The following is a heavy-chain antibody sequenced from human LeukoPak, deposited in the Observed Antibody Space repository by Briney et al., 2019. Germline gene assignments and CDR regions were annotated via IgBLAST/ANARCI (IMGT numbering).Heavy chain of an antibody. CDR1: GSSFSSAS. J-gene: IGHJ6*02. CDR2: ISSASSTI. Sequence: PGGSVRLSCAVSGSSFSSASMNWVRQAPAKGLEWLSYISSASSTIYYADSVRGRFTISRDNAKNSLYLQMNSLRAEDTAVYYCAVSGRGGFYYYGMDVWGQGTTVTVSS. D-gene: IGHD1-26*01. V-gene: IGHV3-48*01. CDR3: AVSGRGGFYYYGMDV.